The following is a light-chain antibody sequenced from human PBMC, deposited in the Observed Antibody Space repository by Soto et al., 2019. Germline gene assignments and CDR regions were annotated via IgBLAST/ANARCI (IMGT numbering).Light chain of an antibody. V-gene: IGLV2-14*03. Sequence: QAALTQPASGSGTRGQSITISCTGNSCDVGRYNYVSWYQHHPGKAPKVMIYDVSNRPSGVSNRFSGSKSGNTASLTISGLQAEDEADYYCSSYTSATTLVFGTGTKVTVL. CDR2: DVS. CDR1: SCDVGRYNY. CDR3: SSYTSATTLV. J-gene: IGLJ1*01.